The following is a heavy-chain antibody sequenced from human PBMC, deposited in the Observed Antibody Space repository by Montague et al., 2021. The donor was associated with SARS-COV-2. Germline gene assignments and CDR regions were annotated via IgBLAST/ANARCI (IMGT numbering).Heavy chain of an antibody. J-gene: IGHJ4*02. V-gene: IGHV3-13*01. CDR2: IGTAGDT. CDR1: GFTFSSYG. D-gene: IGHD4-17*01. Sequence: SLRLSCAASGFTFSSYGMHWVRQATGKGLEWVSAIGTAGDTYYPGSVKGRFTISRENAKNSLYLQMNSLRAGDTAVYYCANWKGYDDNTVTADGVDYWGQGALVTVSS. CDR3: ANWKGYDDNTVTADGVDY.